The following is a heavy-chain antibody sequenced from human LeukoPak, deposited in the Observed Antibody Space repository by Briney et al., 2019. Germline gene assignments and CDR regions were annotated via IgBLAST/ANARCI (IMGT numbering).Heavy chain of an antibody. CDR3: AWARSYYDYEGIES. J-gene: IGHJ4*02. V-gene: IGHV3-7*04. D-gene: IGHD3-16*01. CDR1: GFTFNKYW. CDR2: IKQDGSEK. Sequence: PGGSLRLSCVGSGFTFNKYWMSWVRLAPGKGLEWVAKIKQDGSEKYYVDSVKGRFTISRDSAKNTLSLQMNNLRVEDTAMYFCAWARSYYDYEGIESWGQGTLVTVSS.